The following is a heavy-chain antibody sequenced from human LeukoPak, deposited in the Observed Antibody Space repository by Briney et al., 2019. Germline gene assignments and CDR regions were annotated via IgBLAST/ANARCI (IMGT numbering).Heavy chain of an antibody. D-gene: IGHD5-18*01. Sequence: SETLSLTCTVSGGSISSSSYYWGWIRQPPGKGLEWIGSIYYSGSTYYNPSLTSRVTFSVDTSKNQFSLKLSSVTAAETAVYYCARTTEGGYSYGYFYYYYMDVWGKGTTVTISS. CDR1: GGSISSSSYY. CDR2: IYYSGST. CDR3: ARTTEGGYSYGYFYYYYMDV. J-gene: IGHJ6*03. V-gene: IGHV4-39*07.